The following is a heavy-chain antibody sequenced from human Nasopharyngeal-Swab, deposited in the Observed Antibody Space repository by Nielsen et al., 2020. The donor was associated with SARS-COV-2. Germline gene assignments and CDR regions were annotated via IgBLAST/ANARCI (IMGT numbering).Heavy chain of an antibody. CDR1: GYSFTSYW. V-gene: IGHV5-51*01. J-gene: IGHJ6*02. Sequence: GESLKISCKGSGYSFTSYWICWVRQMPGKGLEWMGIIYPGDSDTRYSPSFQGQVTISADKSISTAYLQWSSLKASDTAMYYCARRPTNGDYGAYGMDVWGQGTTVTVSS. CDR2: IYPGDSDT. D-gene: IGHD4-17*01. CDR3: ARRPTNGDYGAYGMDV.